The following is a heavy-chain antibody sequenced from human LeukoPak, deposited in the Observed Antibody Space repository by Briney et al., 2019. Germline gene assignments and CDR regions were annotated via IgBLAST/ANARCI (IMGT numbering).Heavy chain of an antibody. V-gene: IGHV3-23*01. J-gene: IGHJ4*02. Sequence: PLGSLRLSSATPRFTFAGNAMSRVRQAPGKGLEWVSGISAGDGSSHYADSVKGRFTISVDNSKNTLYLQMNSLRAEDTAVYYCAKGGLGGYNAVFDYWGQGTLVTVSS. CDR2: ISAGDGSS. CDR1: RFTFAGNA. CDR3: AKGGLGGYNAVFDY. D-gene: IGHD5-24*01.